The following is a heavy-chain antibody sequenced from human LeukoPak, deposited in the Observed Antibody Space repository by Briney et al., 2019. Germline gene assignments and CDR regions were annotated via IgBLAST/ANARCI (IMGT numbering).Heavy chain of an antibody. J-gene: IGHJ4*02. Sequence: GASVKVSCKASGYTFTNYYIHWVRQAPGHGLEWLGISNPSGDSTNYAQKFQGRVTMTRDTSTSTVYMDLSSLRSEDTAVYYCASWTTTFLDYWGQGTLVTVSS. CDR3: ASWTTTFLDY. D-gene: IGHD1-1*01. CDR1: GYTFTNYY. V-gene: IGHV1-46*01. CDR2: SNPSGDST.